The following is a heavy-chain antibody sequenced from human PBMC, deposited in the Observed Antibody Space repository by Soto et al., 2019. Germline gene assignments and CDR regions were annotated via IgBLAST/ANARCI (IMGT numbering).Heavy chain of an antibody. D-gene: IGHD3-10*02. CDR2: ISYDGNNK. V-gene: IGHV3-30-3*01. J-gene: IGHJ6*02. CDR1: GFTFSRFS. Sequence: PGGSLSLSCAASGFTFSRFSMHWVRQAPGKGLAWVAVISYDGNNKHFAESVKGRFSISRDDSKNTVYLEMNNLRGDDSAVYYCARDHGMFLSYYYYGMDVWGQGTTVTVSS. CDR3: ARDHGMFLSYYYYGMDV.